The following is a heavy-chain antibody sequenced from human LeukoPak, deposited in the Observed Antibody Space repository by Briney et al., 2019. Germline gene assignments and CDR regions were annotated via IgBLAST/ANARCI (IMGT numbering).Heavy chain of an antibody. D-gene: IGHD3-16*01. CDR1: GFTFSNYW. CDR3: AKEPYDNYDAYFDY. Sequence: PGGSLRLSCAASGFTFSNYWMHWVRQAPGKGLAWVSRINTDGSSTTYADSVKGRFTISRDNSKNSLYLQMNNLRTEDTAFYYCAKEPYDNYDAYFDYWGQGALVTVSS. J-gene: IGHJ4*02. CDR2: INTDGSST. V-gene: IGHV3-74*01.